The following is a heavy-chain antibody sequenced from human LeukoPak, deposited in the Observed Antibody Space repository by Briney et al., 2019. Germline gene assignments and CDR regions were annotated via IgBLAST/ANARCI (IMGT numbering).Heavy chain of an antibody. V-gene: IGHV1-18*01. CDR2: IIDYNGNT. Sequence: GASVKVSCMASGYTFSIYRVCWVRQALGQGLEWVGWIIDYNGNTNYAQKLQGRVTMNTDTSTSTAHMQLRSLSDDDTAVYYCARQQYHGARSYHGDEAFDSRGQATMVTDSS. CDR3: ARQQYHGARSYHGDEAFDS. CDR1: GYTFSIYR. D-gene: IGHD3-10*01. J-gene: IGHJ3*02.